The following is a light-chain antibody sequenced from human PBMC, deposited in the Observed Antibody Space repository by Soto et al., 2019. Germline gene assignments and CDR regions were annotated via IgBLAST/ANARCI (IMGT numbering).Light chain of an antibody. CDR1: QSVTSL. CDR2: GSS. Sequence: EIVMTQSPGTLSVSPGESATLSCRASQSVTSLVAWFQHKPGQAPRLLIYGSSTGATGIPDRFSGRGSGTEFTLTISGLQSEDFAVYYCQQYNDWPMWTFGQGTKVEI. V-gene: IGKV3-15*01. CDR3: QQYNDWPMWT. J-gene: IGKJ1*01.